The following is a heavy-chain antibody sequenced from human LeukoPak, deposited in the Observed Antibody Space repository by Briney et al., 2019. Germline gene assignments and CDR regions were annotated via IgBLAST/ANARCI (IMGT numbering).Heavy chain of an antibody. CDR2: IYSGGST. D-gene: IGHD1-26*01. J-gene: IGHJ4*02. Sequence: GGSLRLSCAASGFTVSSNYMSWVRQAPGKGLEWVSVIYSGGSTYYADSVKGRFTISRDNSKNTLYLQMISLRAEDTAVYYCARGPSVGATTIDFDYWGQGTLVTVSS. CDR3: ARGPSVGATTIDFDY. V-gene: IGHV3-53*01. CDR1: GFTVSSNY.